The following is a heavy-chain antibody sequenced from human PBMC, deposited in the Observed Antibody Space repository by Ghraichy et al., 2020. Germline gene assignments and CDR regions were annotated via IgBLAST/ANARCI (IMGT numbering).Heavy chain of an antibody. J-gene: IGHJ5*02. CDR2: ISSSSSTI. CDR1: EFIFSTYN. CDR3: ARGYGSGRNWFDP. D-gene: IGHD3-10*01. Sequence: GGSLRLSCAASEFIFSTYNMNWVRQAPGRGLEWVSYISSSSSTIHYADSVKGRFTISRDNAKNLLYLQMNSLRAEDTAVYYCARGYGSGRNWFDPWGQGTLVTVSS. V-gene: IGHV3-48*01.